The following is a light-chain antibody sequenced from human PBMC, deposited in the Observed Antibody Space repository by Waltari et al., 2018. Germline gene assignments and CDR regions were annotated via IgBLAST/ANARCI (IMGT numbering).Light chain of an antibody. V-gene: IGLV1-44*01. Sequence: QSVLTQPPSASGTPGQRVTISCSGSSSNIGSSTVNWYQQLPGTAPKLLTYSNNQRPSGIPDRFSGSKSGTSASLAISGLQSEDEADYYCAAWDDSLNWVFGGGTKLTVL. CDR2: SNN. CDR3: AAWDDSLNWV. J-gene: IGLJ3*02. CDR1: SSNIGSST.